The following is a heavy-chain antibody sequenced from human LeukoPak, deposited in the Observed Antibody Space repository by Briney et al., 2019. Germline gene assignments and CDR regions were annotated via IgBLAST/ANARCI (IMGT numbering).Heavy chain of an antibody. D-gene: IGHD2-8*01. J-gene: IGHJ4*02. CDR3: ARLGLMDGY. Sequence: SETLSLTCTVSGGSISSYYWSWIRQPPGKGLEWIGYIYYSGRTNFNPPLKTRVTISVDTSKNQFSLKLSSVTAADTAVYYCARLGLMDGYWGQGTLVTVSS. V-gene: IGHV4-59*08. CDR1: GGSISSYY. CDR2: IYYSGRT.